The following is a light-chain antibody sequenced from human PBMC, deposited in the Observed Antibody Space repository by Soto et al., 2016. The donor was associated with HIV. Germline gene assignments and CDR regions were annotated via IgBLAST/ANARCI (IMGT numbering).Light chain of an antibody. J-gene: IGLJ3*02. CDR3: QVWNSGSDHPV. V-gene: IGLV3-21*03. Sequence: SYVLTQAPSVSVAPGKTARISCGGINIGSKSVQWYQQQPGQAPVLVVYDDSDRPSGIPERFSGSNSGNTATLTISRVEAGDEADYYCQVWNSGSDHPVFGGGTKLIVL. CDR1: NIGSKS. CDR2: DDS.